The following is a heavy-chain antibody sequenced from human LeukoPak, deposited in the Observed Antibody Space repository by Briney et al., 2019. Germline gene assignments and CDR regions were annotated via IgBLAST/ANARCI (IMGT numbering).Heavy chain of an antibody. CDR2: IKRDGSEK. D-gene: IGHD7-27*01. J-gene: IGHJ5*02. Sequence: PGGSLRLSCAASGFTFSSYWMTWVRQAPGKGLEWVANIKRDGSEKHYVDSVKGRFTISRDNAKNSLYLHMSGLRVEDTAVYYCAKDPGDKDIDRWFDPWGQGTLVTVSS. CDR3: AKDPGDKDIDRWFDP. V-gene: IGHV3-7*03. CDR1: GFTFSSYW.